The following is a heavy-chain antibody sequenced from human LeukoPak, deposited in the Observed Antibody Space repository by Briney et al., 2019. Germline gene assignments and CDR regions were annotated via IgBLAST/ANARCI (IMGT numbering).Heavy chain of an antibody. CDR3: ARGYSSSILDAFDI. J-gene: IGHJ3*02. CDR2: ISYDGSNK. CDR1: GFTFSSYA. D-gene: IGHD6-6*01. Sequence: GGSLRLSCAASGFTFSSYAMNWVRQAPGKGLEWVAVISYDGSNKYYADSVKGRFTISRDNSKNTLYLQMNSLRAEDTAVYYCARGYSSSILDAFDIWGQGTMVTVSS. V-gene: IGHV3-30*01.